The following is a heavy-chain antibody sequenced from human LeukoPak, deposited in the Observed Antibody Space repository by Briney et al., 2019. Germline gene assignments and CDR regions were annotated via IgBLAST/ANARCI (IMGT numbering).Heavy chain of an antibody. CDR3: ARGFGVVPAAKGRNYYYYMDV. Sequence: GGSLRLSCAASGFTFSDYYMSWVRQAPGKGLEGVSYISSSGSTIYYADSVKGRFTIYRDKEKKSLYMQMNRLREEDTAVYYCARGFGVVPAAKGRNYYYYMDVWGKGTTVTVSS. CDR2: ISSSGSTI. D-gene: IGHD2-2*01. J-gene: IGHJ6*03. CDR1: GFTFSDYY. V-gene: IGHV3-11*04.